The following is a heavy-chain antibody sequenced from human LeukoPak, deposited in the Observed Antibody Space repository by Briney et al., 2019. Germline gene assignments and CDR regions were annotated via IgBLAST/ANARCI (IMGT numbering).Heavy chain of an antibody. V-gene: IGHV3-11*01. D-gene: IGHD2-15*01. Sequence: PGGSLRLSCAAPGFTFSDYYISWIRQAPGKGLEWVSYISSSGSTIYYADSVKGRFTISRDNAKNSLYLQMNSLRAEDTAVYYCARDCHSSSFLCRGFDPWGQGTLVTVSS. CDR2: ISSSGSTI. CDR1: GFTFSDYY. CDR3: ARDCHSSSFLCRGFDP. J-gene: IGHJ5*02.